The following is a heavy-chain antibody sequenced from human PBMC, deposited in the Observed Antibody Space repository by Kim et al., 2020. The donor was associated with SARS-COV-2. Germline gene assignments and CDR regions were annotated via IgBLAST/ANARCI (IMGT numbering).Heavy chain of an antibody. CDR3: AKPNERAIYFYYGMDV. J-gene: IGHJ6*02. Sequence: GGSLRLSCAGSGFTFSSFAMSWVRQAPGQGLEWVAGISGSGGSTYYAESVKGRFTISRDNSKNTLSLQMSSLRVEDTAIYYCAKPNERAIYFYYGMDVWGQGTTVTVSS. V-gene: IGHV3-23*01. CDR2: ISGSGGST. CDR1: GFTFSSFA.